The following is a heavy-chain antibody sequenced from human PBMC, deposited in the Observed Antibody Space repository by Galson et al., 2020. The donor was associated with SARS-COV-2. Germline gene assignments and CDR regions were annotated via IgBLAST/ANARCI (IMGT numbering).Heavy chain of an antibody. CDR2: INHSGST. CDR3: ARGRYSSSWFGASGWFDP. D-gene: IGHD6-13*01. CDR1: GGSFSGYY. Sequence: SQASETLSLTCAVYGGSFSGYYWSWIRQPPGKGLEWIGEINHSGSTNYNPSLKSRVTISVDTSKNQFSLKLSSVTAADTAVYYCARGRYSSSWFGASGWFDPWGQGTLVTVSS. V-gene: IGHV4-34*01. J-gene: IGHJ5*02.